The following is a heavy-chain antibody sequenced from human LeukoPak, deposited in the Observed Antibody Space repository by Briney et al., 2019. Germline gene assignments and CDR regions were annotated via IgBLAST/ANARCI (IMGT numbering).Heavy chain of an antibody. CDR2: INPSGGST. V-gene: IGHV1-46*01. Sequence: ASVKVSCKTSGYTFTGYYMHWVRQAPGQGLEWMGIINPSGGSTSYAQKFQGRVTMTRDMSTSAVYMELSSLRSEDTAVYYCARDPPTDPATHYGDYGDYWGQGTLVTVSS. J-gene: IGHJ4*02. CDR3: ARDPPTDPATHYGDYGDY. D-gene: IGHD4-17*01. CDR1: GYTFTGYY.